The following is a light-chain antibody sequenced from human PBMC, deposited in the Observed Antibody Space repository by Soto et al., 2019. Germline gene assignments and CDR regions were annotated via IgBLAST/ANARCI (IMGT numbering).Light chain of an antibody. CDR3: KHYNSYSDT. V-gene: IGKV1-5*03. Sequence: DLQITQSPSTLSVSVGDRANTTFTASQTISSWLAWYQQKPGKAPKLLIYKASTLKSGVPSRFSGSGSGTEFTLTISSLQTDDFATYSCKHYNSYSDTFGQGTKVDIK. CDR1: QTISSW. J-gene: IGKJ1*01. CDR2: KAS.